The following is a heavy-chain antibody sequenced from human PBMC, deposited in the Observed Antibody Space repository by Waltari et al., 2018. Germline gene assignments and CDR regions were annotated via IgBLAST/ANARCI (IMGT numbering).Heavy chain of an antibody. CDR1: GGSFSGDY. V-gene: IGHV4-34*01. J-gene: IGHJ4*02. D-gene: IGHD5-12*01. CDR2: VNPGGDT. CDR3: ARAPGYKGYFDY. Sequence: QVQLQGWGAGLLRPSETLSLTCAVSGGSFSGDYWSWIRQSPGKGLEWIGDVNPGGDTNDSPSLESRVTLSVDMTKNQFSLKMRSVTAADTALYYWARAPGYKGYFDYWGRGTLVTVSS.